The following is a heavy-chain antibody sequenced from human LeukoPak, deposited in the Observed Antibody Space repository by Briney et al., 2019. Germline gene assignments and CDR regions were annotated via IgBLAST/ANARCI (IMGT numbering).Heavy chain of an antibody. CDR3: ARDKLAGATYFDS. Sequence: PGGSLRLSCAASGFTVSTTYMSWVRQPPGRGLEWVSIMYGRGTTSYADSVRGRFTVSRDNSKNTLFLEMNSLRAADTVLYYCARDKLAGATYFDSWGQGTLVTVSS. V-gene: IGHV3-66*03. D-gene: IGHD1-26*01. J-gene: IGHJ4*02. CDR1: GFTVSTTY. CDR2: MYGRGTT.